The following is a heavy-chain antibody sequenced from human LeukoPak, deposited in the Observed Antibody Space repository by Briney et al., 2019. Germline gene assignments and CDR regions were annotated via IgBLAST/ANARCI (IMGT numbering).Heavy chain of an antibody. CDR2: INHSGST. CDR1: GGSFSGYY. D-gene: IGHD2-2*03. Sequence: PSETLSLTCAVYGGSFSGYYWSWIRQPPGKGLEWIGEINHSGSTNYNPSLKSRVTISVDTSKNQFSLKLSSVTAADTAVYYCARASYGYCSSTSCYLKRNNWFDPWGQGTLVTVSS. J-gene: IGHJ5*02. V-gene: IGHV4-34*01. CDR3: ARASYGYCSSTSCYLKRNNWFDP.